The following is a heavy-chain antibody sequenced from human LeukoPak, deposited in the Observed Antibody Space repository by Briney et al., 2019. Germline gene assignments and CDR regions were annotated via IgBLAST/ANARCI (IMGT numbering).Heavy chain of an antibody. CDR2: IRSKAYGGTT. CDR1: GFTFRDYA. J-gene: IGHJ4*02. V-gene: IGHV3-49*04. Sequence: PGRSLRLSCTASGFTFRDYAMSWVRQAPGKGLEWVGFIRSKAYGGTTEYAASVKGRFTISRDDSKSIAYLQMNSLKTADTAVYYCTRGSSSGWYWTYYFDYWGQGTLVTVSS. D-gene: IGHD6-19*01. CDR3: TRGSSSGWYWTYYFDY.